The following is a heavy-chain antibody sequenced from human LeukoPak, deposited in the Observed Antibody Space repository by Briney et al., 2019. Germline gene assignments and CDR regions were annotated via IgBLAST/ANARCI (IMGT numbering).Heavy chain of an antibody. CDR2: INTDSGNP. CDR3: VKEILRFDP. J-gene: IGHJ3*01. CDR1: GYSFNSQG. D-gene: IGHD3-3*01. V-gene: IGHV7-4-1*02. Sequence: GASVKVSCKASGYSFNSQGMNWVRQAPGQGLEWMGWINTDSGNPTYAQGFTGRFVFSLDSAVSTAYLQISNLMPEDTGKYYCVKEILRFDPWGQGTMVTVSS.